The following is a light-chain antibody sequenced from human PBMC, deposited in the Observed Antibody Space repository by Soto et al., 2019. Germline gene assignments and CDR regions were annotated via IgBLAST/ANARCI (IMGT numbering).Light chain of an antibody. CDR2: AAS. CDR3: QQKYNTPRS. J-gene: IGKJ1*01. V-gene: IGKV1-39*01. CDR1: QSISKY. Sequence: DIQMTQSPSSLSASVGDRVTITCRASQSISKYLNWYQQKQGKDPKVLIYAASSWQSGFPLRFSGSGSGTDFTLIISSLQPEEFANYYCQQKYNTPRSFGQGTQVDTK.